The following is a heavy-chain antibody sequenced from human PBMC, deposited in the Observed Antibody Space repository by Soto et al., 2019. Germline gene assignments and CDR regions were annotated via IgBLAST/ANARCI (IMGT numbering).Heavy chain of an antibody. D-gene: IGHD2-2*01. CDR1: GFTFSSYW. J-gene: IGHJ4*02. Sequence: VGSLRLSCAASGFTFSSYWLSWVRQAPGKGLEWVSAISGSGGSTYYADSVKGRFTISRDNSKNTLYLQMNSLRAEDTAVYYCAKDRFHCSSTSCYSEGGPHDYWGQGTQVTVSS. V-gene: IGHV3-23*01. CDR2: ISGSGGST. CDR3: AKDRFHCSSTSCYSEGGPHDY.